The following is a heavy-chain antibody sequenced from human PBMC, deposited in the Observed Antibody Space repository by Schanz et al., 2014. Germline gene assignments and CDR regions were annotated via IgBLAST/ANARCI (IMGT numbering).Heavy chain of an antibody. J-gene: IGHJ4*02. V-gene: IGHV1-18*01. CDR3: ARSACRDIWSCYYTRFDY. D-gene: IGHD3-3*01. CDR1: GYTFTSYG. CDR2: IIPFLAVS. Sequence: QVQLVQSGAEVKKPGASVKVSCKASGYTFTSYGISWVRQAPGQGLEWMGRIIPFLAVSNYAQDIQGRVTLTADRATSTVYMELRSLRADDTAVYYCARSACRDIWSCYYTRFDYWGQGTLVTVSS.